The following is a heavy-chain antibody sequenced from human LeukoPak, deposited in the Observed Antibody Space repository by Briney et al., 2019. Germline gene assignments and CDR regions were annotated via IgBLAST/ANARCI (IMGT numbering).Heavy chain of an antibody. D-gene: IGHD3-22*01. V-gene: IGHV1-69*13. CDR3: ARKLLYYYDSSGYYPFDY. CDR1: GGTFSSYA. CDR2: IIPIFGTA. Sequence: GASVTVSCTASGGTFSSYAISWVRQAPGQGLEWMGGIIPIFGTANYAQKFQGRVTITADESTSTAYMELSSLRSEDTAVYYCARKLLYYYDSSGYYPFDYWGQGTLVTVSS. J-gene: IGHJ4*02.